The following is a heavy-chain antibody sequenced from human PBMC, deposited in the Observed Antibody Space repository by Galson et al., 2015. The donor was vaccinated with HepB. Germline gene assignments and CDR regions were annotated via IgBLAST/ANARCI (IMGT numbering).Heavy chain of an antibody. CDR2: TYYRSKWYN. Sequence: CAISGDSVSSNSAAWNWIRQSPSRGLEWLGRTYYRSKWYNDYAVSVKSRITINPDTSKNQFSLQLNSVTPEDTAVYYCARDSGVYSSPGNYYYGMDVWGQGTTVTVSS. V-gene: IGHV6-1*01. J-gene: IGHJ6*02. CDR3: ARDSGVYSSPGNYYYGMDV. CDR1: GDSVSSNSAA. D-gene: IGHD6-13*01.